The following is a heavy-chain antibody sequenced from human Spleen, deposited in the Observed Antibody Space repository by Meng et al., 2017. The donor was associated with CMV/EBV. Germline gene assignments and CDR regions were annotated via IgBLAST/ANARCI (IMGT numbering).Heavy chain of an antibody. CDR2: ITSSGSAT. CDR3: ARRGNIPDY. J-gene: IGHJ4*02. CDR1: GFTFSSYE. V-gene: IGHV3-48*03. D-gene: IGHD2/OR15-2a*01. Sequence: GESLKISCAASGFTFSSYEMNWVRQAPGKGLEWVSRITSSGSATDYADSVKGRFTISRDNAKHSLYLQMNSLRVEDTALYYCARRGNIPDYWGQGTLVTSPQ.